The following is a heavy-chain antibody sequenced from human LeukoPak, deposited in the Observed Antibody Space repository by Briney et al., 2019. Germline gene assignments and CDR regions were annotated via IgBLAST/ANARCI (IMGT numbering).Heavy chain of an antibody. CDR2: INHSGST. Sequence: SETLSLTCAVYGGSFSGYYWSWIRQPPGKGLEWIGEINHSGSTNYNPSLKSRVTMSVDTSKNQFSLKVSSVTAADTAVYYCARMGAIAGASANPDYWGQGTLVTVSS. V-gene: IGHV4-34*01. CDR1: GGSFSGYY. J-gene: IGHJ4*02. D-gene: IGHD4/OR15-4a*01. CDR3: ARMGAIAGASANPDY.